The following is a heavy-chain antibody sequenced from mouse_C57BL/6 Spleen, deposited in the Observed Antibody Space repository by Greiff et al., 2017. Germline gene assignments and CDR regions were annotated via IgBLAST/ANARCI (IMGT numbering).Heavy chain of an antibody. V-gene: IGHV5-9*01. CDR3: AREELLRWDY. CDR2: LSGGGGNT. J-gene: IGHJ2*01. CDR1: GFTFSSYT. D-gene: IGHD1-1*01. Sequence: EVKLMESGGGLVKPGGSLKLSCAASGFTFSSYTMSWVRQTPEKRLEWVATLSGGGGNTYYPASVKGRFTISRDNAKNTLYLQMSGRRAEDRALYYCAREELLRWDYWGQGTTLTVSA.